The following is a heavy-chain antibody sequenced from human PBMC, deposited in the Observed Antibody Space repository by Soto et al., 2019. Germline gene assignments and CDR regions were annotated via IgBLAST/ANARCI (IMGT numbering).Heavy chain of an antibody. Sequence: PSETLALTCAFSGGSIRSGGYYWSWIRQHPGKGLEWIGYIYYSGSTYYNPSLKSRVTISVDTSKNQFSLKLSSVTAADTAVYYCARGGRSITIFGVANEAFDIWGQGTMVPVSS. CDR3: ARGGRSITIFGVANEAFDI. V-gene: IGHV4-31*11. CDR2: IYYSGST. J-gene: IGHJ3*02. D-gene: IGHD3-3*01. CDR1: GGSIRSGGYY.